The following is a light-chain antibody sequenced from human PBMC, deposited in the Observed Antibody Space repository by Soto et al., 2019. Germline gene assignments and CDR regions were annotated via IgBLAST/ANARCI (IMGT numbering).Light chain of an antibody. CDR3: ISYTGSDTSYV. CDR2: EVL. J-gene: IGLJ1*01. CDR1: SSDVGSYNY. V-gene: IGLV2-14*01. Sequence: QSALTQPASVSGSPGQSITISCTGTSSDVGSYNYVAWYQQFPGKTPKLMIYEVLNRPSGVSSRFSGSKSGNTASLTISGLQAEDEADYYCISYTGSDTSYVFGTGTKVTVL.